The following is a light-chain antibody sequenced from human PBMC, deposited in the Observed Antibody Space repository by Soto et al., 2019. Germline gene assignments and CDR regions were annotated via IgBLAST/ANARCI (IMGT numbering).Light chain of an antibody. CDR3: SSYSGTNNYV. Sequence: QSALAQPPSASGSPGQSVTISCTGTSIDVGGYNFVSWYQQHPGKAPKLIIYEVTKRPSGVPDRFSGSKSGNTASLTVSGLQAEDEADYYCSSYSGTNNYVFGTGTKDIVL. J-gene: IGLJ1*01. CDR1: SIDVGGYNF. V-gene: IGLV2-8*01. CDR2: EVT.